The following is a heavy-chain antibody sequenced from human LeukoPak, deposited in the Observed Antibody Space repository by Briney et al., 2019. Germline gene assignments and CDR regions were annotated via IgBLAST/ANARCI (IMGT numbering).Heavy chain of an antibody. CDR2: IYYNGIM. CDR3: ARVVPYCSSTSCYGAQPELTDY. D-gene: IGHD2-2*01. V-gene: IGHV4-59*08. CDR1: DGSISSNY. J-gene: IGHJ4*02. Sequence: SETLSLTCTVSDGSISSNYWSWIRQPPGKGPEYIGYIYYNGIMNYNPSLKSRVTMSIDTSENQFSLKLSSVTAADTAVYYCARVVPYCSSTSCYGAQPELTDYWGQGTLVTVSS.